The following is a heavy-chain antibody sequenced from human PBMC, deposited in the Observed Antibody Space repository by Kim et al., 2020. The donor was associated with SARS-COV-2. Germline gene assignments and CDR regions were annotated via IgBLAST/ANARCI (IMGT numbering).Heavy chain of an antibody. J-gene: IGHJ4*02. Sequence: SETLSLTCAVYGGSFSGYYWSWIRQPPGKGLEWIGEINHSGSTNYNPSLKSRVTISVDTSKNQFSLKLSSVTAADTAVYYCARVHYYDSSGYLPPYFDYWGQGTLVTVSS. V-gene: IGHV4-34*01. CDR1: GGSFSGYY. CDR3: ARVHYYDSSGYLPPYFDY. CDR2: INHSGST. D-gene: IGHD3-22*01.